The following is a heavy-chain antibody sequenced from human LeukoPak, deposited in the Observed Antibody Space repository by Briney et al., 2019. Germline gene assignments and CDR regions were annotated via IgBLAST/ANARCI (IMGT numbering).Heavy chain of an antibody. Sequence: QPGGSLRLSCAASGFTFSSYAMHWVRQAPGKGMEWVAVISYDGSNKYYADSVKGRFTISRDNSKNTLYLQMNSLRAEDTAVYYCASLRLGELSGLDYWGQGTLVTVSS. J-gene: IGHJ4*02. CDR1: GFTFSSYA. D-gene: IGHD3-16*02. CDR2: ISYDGSNK. V-gene: IGHV3-30-3*01. CDR3: ASLRLGELSGLDY.